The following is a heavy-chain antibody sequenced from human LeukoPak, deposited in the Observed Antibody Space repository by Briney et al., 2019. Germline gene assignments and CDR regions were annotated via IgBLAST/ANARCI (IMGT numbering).Heavy chain of an antibody. D-gene: IGHD2-21*01. Sequence: GGSLRLSCAASGFTFSSYWMHWVRQAPGKGLEWVGRIKSKTDGGTTDYAAPVKGRFTISRDDSKNTLYLQMNSLKTEDTGVYFCTTAYCGGDCYWPDYWGQGTLVTVSS. CDR2: IKSKTDGGTT. V-gene: IGHV3-15*01. J-gene: IGHJ4*02. CDR1: GFTFSSYW. CDR3: TTAYCGGDCYWPDY.